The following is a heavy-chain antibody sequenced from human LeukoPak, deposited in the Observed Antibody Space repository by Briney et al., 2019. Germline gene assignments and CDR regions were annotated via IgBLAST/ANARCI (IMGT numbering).Heavy chain of an antibody. CDR2: IIPFLGTP. D-gene: IGHD6-6*01. Sequence: GASVKVSCKASGGAFNRDGFTWVRQAPGQGLEWMGGIIPFLGTPNYAQKFQGRVTITTDESTSTAYMEVSSLTSEDTAVYYCATTGQLVPDYYYMDVWGLGTTVTVSS. V-gene: IGHV1-69*05. CDR1: GGAFNRDG. CDR3: ATTGQLVPDYYYMDV. J-gene: IGHJ6*03.